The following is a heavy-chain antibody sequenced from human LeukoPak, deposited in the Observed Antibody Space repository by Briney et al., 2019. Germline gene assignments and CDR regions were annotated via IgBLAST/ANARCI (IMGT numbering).Heavy chain of an antibody. CDR1: GGTFSSYA. CDR2: IIPIFGTA. CDR3: ATRVKDSSGYYWDRYAFDI. D-gene: IGHD3-22*01. V-gene: IGHV1-69*06. Sequence: GASVKVSCKASGGTFSSYAISWVRQAPGQGLEWMGGIIPIFGTANYAQKFQGRVTMTEDTSTDTAYMELSSLRSEDTAVYYCATRVKDSSGYYWDRYAFDIWGQGTMVTVSS. J-gene: IGHJ3*02.